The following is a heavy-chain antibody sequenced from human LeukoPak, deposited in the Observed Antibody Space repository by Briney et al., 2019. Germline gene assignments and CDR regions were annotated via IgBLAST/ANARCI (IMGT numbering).Heavy chain of an antibody. CDR1: GFTFSSYG. D-gene: IGHD3-10*01. CDR3: AKDLGWFGSGGMDV. J-gene: IGHJ6*02. CDR2: ISGSGGST. V-gene: IGHV3-23*01. Sequence: PGGSLRLSCAASGFTFSSYGMHWVRQAPGKGLEWVSAISGSGGSTYYADSVKGRFTISRDNSKNTLYLQMNSLRAEDTAVYYCAKDLGWFGSGGMDVWGQGTTVTVSS.